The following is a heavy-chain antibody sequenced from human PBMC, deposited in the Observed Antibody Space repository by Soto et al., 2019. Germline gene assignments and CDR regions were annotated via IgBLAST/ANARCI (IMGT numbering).Heavy chain of an antibody. V-gene: IGHV3-21*06. CDR1: GFTFTRYS. CDR2: ISSTTNYI. Sequence: SGGSLRLSCAASGFTFTRYSMNWVRQAPGRGLEWVSSISSTTNYIYYGDSMKGRFTISRDNAKNSLYLEMNSLRAEDTAVYYCARESEDLTSNFDYWGQGTLVTVSS. CDR3: ARESEDLTSNFDY. J-gene: IGHJ4*02.